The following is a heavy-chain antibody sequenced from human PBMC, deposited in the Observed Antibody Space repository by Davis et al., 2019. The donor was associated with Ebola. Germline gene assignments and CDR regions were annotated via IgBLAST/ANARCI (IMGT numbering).Heavy chain of an antibody. Sequence: GESLKISCAASGFTFSSYAMSWVRQAPGKGLEWVSAIITGGSTYYADSVKGRFTISRDNSKNTLYLQMNSLRPEDTAVYYCVKSEQQLPRPDYGMDVWGQGTTVTVSS. D-gene: IGHD6-13*01. CDR3: VKSEQQLPRPDYGMDV. J-gene: IGHJ6*02. CDR1: GFTFSSYA. V-gene: IGHV3-23*01. CDR2: IITGGST.